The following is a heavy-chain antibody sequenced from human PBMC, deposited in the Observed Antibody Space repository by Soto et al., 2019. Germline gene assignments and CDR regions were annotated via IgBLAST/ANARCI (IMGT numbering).Heavy chain of an antibody. D-gene: IGHD2-21*02. CDR2: IIPIFGTA. CDR3: ARDFGGDCGGDCYS. Sequence: SVKVSCKASGGTFSGYAISWVRQAPGQGLEWMGGIIPIFGTANYAQKFQGRVTITADESTSTAYMELSSLRSEDTAVYYCARDFGGDCGGDCYSWGQGTLVTVSS. J-gene: IGHJ5*02. V-gene: IGHV1-69*13. CDR1: GGTFSGYA.